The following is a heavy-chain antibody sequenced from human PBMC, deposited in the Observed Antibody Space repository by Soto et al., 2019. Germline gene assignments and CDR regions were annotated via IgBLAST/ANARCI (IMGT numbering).Heavy chain of an antibody. J-gene: IGHJ3*02. D-gene: IGHD4-17*01. CDR2: IIPILGIA. Sequence: GASVKVSCKASGYTFTSYGISWVRQAPGQGLEWMGRIIPILGIANYAQKFQGRVTITADKSTSTAYMELSSLRSEDTAVYYCARATPDYGDYVAFDIWGQGTMVTVSS. CDR1: GYTFTSYG. CDR3: ARATPDYGDYVAFDI. V-gene: IGHV1-69*04.